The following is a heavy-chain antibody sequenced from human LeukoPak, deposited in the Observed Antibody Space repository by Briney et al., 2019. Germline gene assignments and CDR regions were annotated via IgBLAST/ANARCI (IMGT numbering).Heavy chain of an antibody. CDR1: GFTFSNYW. Sequence: GGSLRLSWAASGFTFSNYWRSWVRQAPGKGREGVAVIWDDGSNKYYADSGKGRFTISRDNSKNTLYLQMNSLRAEDTAVYYCARTVSYYYGMDVWGQGTTVTVSS. CDR2: IWDDGSNK. V-gene: IGHV3-33*08. J-gene: IGHJ6*02. CDR3: ARTVSYYYGMDV.